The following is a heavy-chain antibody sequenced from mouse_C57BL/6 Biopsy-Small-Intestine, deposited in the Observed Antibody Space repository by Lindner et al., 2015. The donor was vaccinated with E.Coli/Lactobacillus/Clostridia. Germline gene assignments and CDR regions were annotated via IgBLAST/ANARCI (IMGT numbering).Heavy chain of an antibody. V-gene: IGHV1-42*01. J-gene: IGHJ3*01. CDR2: INPSTGGA. D-gene: IGHD2-4*01. CDR3: ARPAYDYDGAWFAN. Sequence: VQLQESGPEQVKPGASVKISCKASGYSFTGYYMNWVKQSPEKSLEWIGEINPSTGGASYNQKFKAKATLTVDKSSSTAYMQLKSLTSEDSAVYYCARPAYDYDGAWFANWGQGTLVTVSA. CDR1: GYSFTGYY.